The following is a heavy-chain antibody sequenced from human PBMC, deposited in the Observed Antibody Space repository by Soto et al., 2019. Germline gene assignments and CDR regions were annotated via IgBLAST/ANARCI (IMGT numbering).Heavy chain of an antibody. D-gene: IGHD3-3*01. Sequence: SLRLSGAASGWNVDDYAMQWVQQATGKGLEWVSGISWNSGSIGYADSVKGRFTISRDNAKNSLYLQMNSLRAEDTALYYCAKEGGRYYDFWSGYYTYYGMDVWGQGTTVTVSS. J-gene: IGHJ6*02. CDR2: ISWNSGSI. CDR1: GWNVDDYA. V-gene: IGHV3-9*01. CDR3: AKEGGRYYDFWSGYYTYYGMDV.